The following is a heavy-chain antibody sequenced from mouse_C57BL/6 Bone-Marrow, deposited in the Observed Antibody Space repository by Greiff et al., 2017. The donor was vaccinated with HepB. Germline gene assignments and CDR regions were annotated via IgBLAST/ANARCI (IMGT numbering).Heavy chain of an antibody. CDR1: GFTFTDYY. J-gene: IGHJ1*03. D-gene: IGHD1-1*01. Sequence: EVKLQESGGGLVQPGGSLSLSCAASGFTFTDYYMSWVRQPPGKALEWLGFIRNKANGYTTEYSASVKGRFTISRDNSQSILYLQMNALRAEDSATYYCARSTVVTGGSFDVWGTGTTVTVSS. CDR3: ARSTVVTGGSFDV. V-gene: IGHV7-3*01. CDR2: IRNKANGYTT.